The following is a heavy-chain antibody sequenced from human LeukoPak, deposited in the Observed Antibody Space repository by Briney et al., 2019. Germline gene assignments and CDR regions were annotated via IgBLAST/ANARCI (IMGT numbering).Heavy chain of an antibody. J-gene: IGHJ6*04. V-gene: IGHV3-64*02. CDR1: GFTFSSNW. CDR2: ISSNGGST. CDR3: ARDHYPSGVPRGGMDV. Sequence: GGSLRLSCAASGFTFSSNWMHWVRQAPGKGLEYVSAISSNGGSTYYADSVKGRFTISRDNSKNTLYLQMGSLRAEDMAVYYCARDHYPSGVPRGGMDVWGKGTTVTVSS. D-gene: IGHD3-10*01.